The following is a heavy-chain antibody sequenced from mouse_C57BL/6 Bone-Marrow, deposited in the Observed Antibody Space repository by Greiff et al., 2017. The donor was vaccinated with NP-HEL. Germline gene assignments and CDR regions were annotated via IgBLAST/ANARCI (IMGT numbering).Heavy chain of an antibody. V-gene: IGHV1-15*01. CDR1: GYTFTDYE. D-gene: IGHD3-2*02. CDR3: TRPAQADYYAMDY. J-gene: IGHJ4*01. CDR2: IDPETGGT. Sequence: VQLQQSGAELVRPGASVTLSCKASGYTFTDYEMHWVKQTPVHGLEWIGAIDPETGGTAYNQKFKGKAILTADKSSSTAYMELRSLTSEDSAVYYCTRPAQADYYAMDYWGQGTSVTVSS.